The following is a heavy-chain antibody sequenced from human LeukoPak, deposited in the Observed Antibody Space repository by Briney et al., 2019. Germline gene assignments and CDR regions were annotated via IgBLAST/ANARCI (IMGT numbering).Heavy chain of an antibody. CDR3: ASSMYSSSWYASVPQYFQH. J-gene: IGHJ1*01. D-gene: IGHD6-13*01. V-gene: IGHV4-61*02. Sequence: PSQTLSLTCTVSGGSISSGSYYWSWIRQPAGKGLEWIGRIYTSGSTNYNPSLKSRVTISVDTSKNQFSLKLSSVTAADTAVYYCASSMYSSSWYASVPQYFQHWGQGTLVTVSS. CDR2: IYTSGST. CDR1: GGSISSGSYY.